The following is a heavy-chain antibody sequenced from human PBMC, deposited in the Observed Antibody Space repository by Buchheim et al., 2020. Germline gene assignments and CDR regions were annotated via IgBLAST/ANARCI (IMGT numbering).Heavy chain of an antibody. CDR3: ATDLRGGYFDF. Sequence: QVLLVQSGAEMKKPGSSVKVSCMASGDTLSTYAITWVRQAPGQGLQWMGGIIPILGTTTYSQKFRSRVTITADKSTSTANMELSRLTSEDTAIYYCATDLRGGYFDFWGQGTL. V-gene: IGHV1-69*06. J-gene: IGHJ4*02. D-gene: IGHD4-23*01. CDR1: GDTLSTYA. CDR2: IIPILGTT.